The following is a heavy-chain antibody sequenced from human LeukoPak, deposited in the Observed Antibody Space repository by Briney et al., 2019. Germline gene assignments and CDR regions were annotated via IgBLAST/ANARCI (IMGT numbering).Heavy chain of an antibody. CDR2: IYYSGST. J-gene: IGHJ3*02. D-gene: IGHD1-26*01. CDR3: ARDGRYYYAFDI. CDR1: GGPISSGGYS. V-gene: IGHV4-30-4*07. Sequence: SETLSLTCAVSGGPISSGGYSWSWIRQPPGKGLEWIGYIYYSGSTYYNPSLKSRATISVDTSKNQFSLKLSSVTAADTAVYYCARDGRYYYAFDIWGQGTMVTVSS.